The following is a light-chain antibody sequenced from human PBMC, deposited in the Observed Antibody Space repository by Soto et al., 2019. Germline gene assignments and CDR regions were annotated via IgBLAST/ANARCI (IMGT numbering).Light chain of an antibody. CDR3: QQYNSYST. CDR2: DAS. Sequence: EIQMTQSPSTLSASVGGRVAITFRASQSISSWLAWYQQKPGKAPKLLIYDASSLESGVPSRFSGSGSGTEFTLTISSLQPDDFATYYCQQYNSYSTFGQGTKVDI. CDR1: QSISSW. V-gene: IGKV1-5*01. J-gene: IGKJ1*01.